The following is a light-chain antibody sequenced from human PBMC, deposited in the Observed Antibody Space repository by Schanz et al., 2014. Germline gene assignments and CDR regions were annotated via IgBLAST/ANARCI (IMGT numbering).Light chain of an antibody. CDR2: WAS. Sequence: DIVMTQSPDSLAVSLGERATINCKSSQSVLYSSSSKNYLAWYQQKLGQPPKLLIYWASTRESGVPDRFSGSGSGTDFTLTISSLQAEDVAVYYCQHRQNWPPITFGGGTKVEIK. V-gene: IGKV4-1*01. CDR1: QSVLYSSSSKNY. J-gene: IGKJ4*01. CDR3: QHRQNWPPIT.